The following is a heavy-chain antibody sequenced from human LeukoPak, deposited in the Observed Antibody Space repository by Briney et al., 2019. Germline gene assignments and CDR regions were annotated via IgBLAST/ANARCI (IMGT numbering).Heavy chain of an antibody. CDR1: GGSISSSSYY. V-gene: IGHV4-39*01. CDR3: ASSIYGSGSYYSS. Sequence: SETLSLTCTVSGGSISSSSYYWGWIRQPPGKGLEWLGNMYYSGSTYNNSSLKSRVTISVDTSKNQFSLKLSSVTAADTAVYYCASSIYGSGSYYSSWGQGTLVTVSS. D-gene: IGHD3-10*01. CDR2: MYYSGST. J-gene: IGHJ5*02.